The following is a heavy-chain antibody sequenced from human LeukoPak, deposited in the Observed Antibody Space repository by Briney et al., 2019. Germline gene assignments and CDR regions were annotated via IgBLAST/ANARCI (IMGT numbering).Heavy chain of an antibody. J-gene: IGHJ4*02. CDR3: ARGYWGLVF. V-gene: IGHV3-7*01. D-gene: IGHD7-27*01. Sequence: GGSLRLSCAASGFTFSAYWMSWVRQAPGKGLEWVANIKQDGRDKYFEDSVKGRFTISRDNAKNSVYLQMNSLRAEDTAVYYCARGYWGLVFWGQGALVTVSS. CDR2: IKQDGRDK. CDR1: GFTFSAYW.